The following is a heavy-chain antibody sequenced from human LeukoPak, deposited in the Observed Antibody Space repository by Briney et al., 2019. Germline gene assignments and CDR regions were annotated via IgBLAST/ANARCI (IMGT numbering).Heavy chain of an antibody. Sequence: ASVKVSCKASGYTFTGYYMHWVRQAPGQGLEWMGWINPNSGGTNYAQKFQGRVTMTRDTSISTAYMELSRLRSDDTAVYYCARKEMARGATFDYWGQGTLVTVSS. J-gene: IGHJ4*02. CDR1: GYTFTGYY. CDR2: INPNSGGT. D-gene: IGHD3-10*01. V-gene: IGHV1-2*02. CDR3: ARKEMARGATFDY.